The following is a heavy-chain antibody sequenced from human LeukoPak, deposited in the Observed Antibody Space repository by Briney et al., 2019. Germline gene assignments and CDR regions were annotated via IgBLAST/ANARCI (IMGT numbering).Heavy chain of an antibody. V-gene: IGHV4-39*01. J-gene: IGHJ4*02. CDR3: ARALGSTPPGD. Sequence: PSETLSLTCTVSGGSISSSSYYWGWIRQPPGKGLEWIGSIYYSGSTYYNPSLKSRVTISVDTSKNQFSLKLSSVTAADTAVYYCARALGSTPPGDWGQGTLVTVSS. CDR2: IYYSGST. D-gene: IGHD2-15*01. CDR1: GGSISSSSYY.